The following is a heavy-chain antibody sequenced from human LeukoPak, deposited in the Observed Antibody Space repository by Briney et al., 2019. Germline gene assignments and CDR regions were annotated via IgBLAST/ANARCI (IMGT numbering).Heavy chain of an antibody. J-gene: IGHJ4*02. D-gene: IGHD5-12*01. Sequence: KPSETLSLTCTVSGYSISSGYYWGWIRQPPGKGLEWIGSIYHSGSTYYNPSLKSRVTISIDTSKNQFSLKLSSATAADTAVYYCARVARMSYFDYWGQGTLVTVSS. CDR3: ARVARMSYFDY. CDR2: IYHSGST. V-gene: IGHV4-38-2*02. CDR1: GYSISSGYY.